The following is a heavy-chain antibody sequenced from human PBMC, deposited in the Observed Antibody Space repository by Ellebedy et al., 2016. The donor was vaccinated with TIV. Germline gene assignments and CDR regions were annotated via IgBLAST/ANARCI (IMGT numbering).Heavy chain of an antibody. D-gene: IGHD6-13*01. V-gene: IGHV1-8*01. J-gene: IGHJ6*02. CDR2: MNPNSGNT. Sequence: AASVKVSCKASGYTFTSYDINCVRHAPGQRLEGLGWMNPNSGNTGYAQKFQGRVTMTRNTSISTAYMELSSLRSEDTAVYYCAKGRGSSSYLYYYYNGMDVWGQGTTVTVSS. CDR1: GYTFTSYD. CDR3: AKGRGSSSYLYYYYNGMDV.